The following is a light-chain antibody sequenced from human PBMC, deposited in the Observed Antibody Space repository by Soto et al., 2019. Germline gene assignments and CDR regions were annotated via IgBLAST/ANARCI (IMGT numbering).Light chain of an antibody. CDR3: QQYNYRSLWT. CDR1: QNVNKC. J-gene: IGKJ1*01. V-gene: IGKV1-5*01. CDR2: EAS. Sequence: DIQMTQSPSTLSASVGDSVTITCRAGQNVNKCLAWYQLKRGKAPELLIYEASSLGSGVPSGFSGSGSGTENSLTTSSRQSEDFAVYYCQQYNYRSLWTFGQGTKVDIK.